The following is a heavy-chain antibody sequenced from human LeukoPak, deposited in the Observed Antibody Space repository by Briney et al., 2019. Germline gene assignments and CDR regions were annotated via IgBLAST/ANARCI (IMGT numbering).Heavy chain of an antibody. CDR1: GGFLSIGYY. D-gene: IGHD3-22*01. Sequence: TPSLPCTVSGGFLSIGYYWSWIRQHPGKGLEWIGYIYYSGSTYYNPSLKRRVTISVDSSKSQLSLKLSSVTAADTAVYHCARGFSGYTLDYRGQATLVTVSS. CDR2: IYYSGST. V-gene: IGHV4-31*03. J-gene: IGHJ4*02. CDR3: ARGFSGYTLDY.